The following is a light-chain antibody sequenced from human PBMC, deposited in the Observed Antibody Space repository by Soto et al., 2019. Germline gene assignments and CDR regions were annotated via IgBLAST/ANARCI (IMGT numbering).Light chain of an antibody. J-gene: IGLJ7*01. CDR3: QSCDSSHAV. CDR2: GNS. V-gene: IGLV1-40*01. Sequence: QSVLTQPPSVSGAPGQRVTISCTGSSSNIGAGYDVHWYQQLPGTAPKLLIYGNSNRPSGVPDRFSGSKSGTSASLAITGLQAEDEADYYCQSCDSSHAVFGGGTQLTVL. CDR1: SSNIGAGYD.